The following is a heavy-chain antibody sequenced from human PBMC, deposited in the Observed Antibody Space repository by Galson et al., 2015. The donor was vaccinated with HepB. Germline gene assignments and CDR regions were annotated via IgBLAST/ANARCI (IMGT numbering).Heavy chain of an antibody. Sequence: SVKVSCKASGGTFSYYAVSWFRQAPGQGLEWLGGIKPIFGTSKYPQKFQDRVTITADKSTSTVYMELTDLRSDDTAVYYCARDRYSKNDTYYYESVYGGQGTLVTVSS. V-gene: IGHV1-69*06. D-gene: IGHD3-16*01. CDR2: IKPIFGTS. J-gene: IGHJ4*02. CDR1: GGTFSYYA. CDR3: ARDRYSKNDTYYYESVY.